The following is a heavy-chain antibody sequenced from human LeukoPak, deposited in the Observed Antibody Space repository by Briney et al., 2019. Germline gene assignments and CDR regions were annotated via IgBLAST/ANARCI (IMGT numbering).Heavy chain of an antibody. D-gene: IGHD6-13*01. Sequence: PGSSLRLSCAASGFTFSNYGIHWVRQAPGKGLEWVALIWYDGSNKYYADSVKGRSTISRDNSKNTLYLQMNSLTAEDTALYYCARAGLGAAADVWGQGTLVTVSS. CDR1: GFTFSNYG. J-gene: IGHJ4*02. CDR2: IWYDGSNK. V-gene: IGHV3-33*01. CDR3: ARAGLGAAADV.